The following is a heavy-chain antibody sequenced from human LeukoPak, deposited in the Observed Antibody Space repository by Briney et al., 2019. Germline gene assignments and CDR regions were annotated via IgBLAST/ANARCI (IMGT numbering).Heavy chain of an antibody. D-gene: IGHD3-16*01. J-gene: IGHJ4*02. CDR3: GRAFPPLRTASAGDL. CDR2: ISGRSSHV. Sequence: GGSLRLSCSASGFSFSDYDMNWFRQAPGKGLERISSISGRSSHVYYGDSVKGRFSISRDNAMNSVFLQMNSLGVDDTAVYYCGRAFPPLRTASAGDLWGQGTLVTVSS. V-gene: IGHV3-21*01. CDR1: GFSFSDYD.